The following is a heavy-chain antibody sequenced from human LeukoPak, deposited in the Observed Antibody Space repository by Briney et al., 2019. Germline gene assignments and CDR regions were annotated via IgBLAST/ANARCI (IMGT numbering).Heavy chain of an antibody. D-gene: IGHD3-22*01. CDR2: INPQSGAT. Sequence: ASVKVSCKASGYTFTGVYIHCVRQAAGQGLEWMAWINPQSGATNYAQKFQGRVTMTRDMSINTAYMEVTSLRFDDTAVYYCARGGDDSGLYFAYWGQGTLVSVSS. CDR1: GYTFTGVY. V-gene: IGHV1-2*02. J-gene: IGHJ4*02. CDR3: ARGGDDSGLYFAY.